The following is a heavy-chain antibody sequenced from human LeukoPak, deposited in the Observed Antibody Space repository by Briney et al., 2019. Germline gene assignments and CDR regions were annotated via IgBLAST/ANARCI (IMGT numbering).Heavy chain of an antibody. Sequence: KASETLSLTCSVSGGSISSHYWTWMRQPPGKGLEWIGYISYSGITNYKPSLKSRVSISVDTSMNQLSLKVNSVTTADTAVYYCARLAVAGDYDHFYFYMDVWGKGTTVTVSS. D-gene: IGHD6-19*01. CDR1: GGSISSHY. V-gene: IGHV4-59*11. J-gene: IGHJ6*03. CDR2: ISYSGIT. CDR3: ARLAVAGDYDHFYFYMDV.